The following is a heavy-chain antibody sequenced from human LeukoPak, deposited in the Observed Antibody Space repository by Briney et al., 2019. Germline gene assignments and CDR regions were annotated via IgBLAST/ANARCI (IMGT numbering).Heavy chain of an antibody. CDR2: IYPGDSDT. Sequence: GESLKISCKGSGYSFTSYWIGWVRQMPGKGLEWMGIIYPGDSDTRYSPSFQGQVTISADKSISTAYLQWSSLKASDTAMYYCATQGLLYYGSSGTGFDYWGQGTLVTVSS. V-gene: IGHV5-51*01. D-gene: IGHD3-22*01. CDR1: GYSFTSYW. CDR3: ATQGLLYYGSSGTGFDY. J-gene: IGHJ4*02.